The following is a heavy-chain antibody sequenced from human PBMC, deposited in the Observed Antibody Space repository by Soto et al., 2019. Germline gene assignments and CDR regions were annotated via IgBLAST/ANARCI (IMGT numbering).Heavy chain of an antibody. CDR2: IYYTGST. J-gene: IGHJ6*02. CDR1: GGSITNYY. Sequence: PSETLSLTCTFSGGSITNYYWSWIRQSPGKGLEWIGCIYYTGSTNYNPSLKTQLTISVDMFKNQFSLSLRSVTAADTAVYYCARDQILGLLYGCGWNPVVLTGIDVRGQGITVTISS. D-gene: IGHD6-19*01. CDR3: ARDQILGLLYGCGWNPVVLTGIDV. V-gene: IGHV4-59*01.